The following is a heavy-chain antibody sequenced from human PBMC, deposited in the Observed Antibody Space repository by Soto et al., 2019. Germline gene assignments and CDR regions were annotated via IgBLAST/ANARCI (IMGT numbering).Heavy chain of an antibody. J-gene: IGHJ4*02. CDR1: DDSINSDKYY. D-gene: IGHD3-9*01. Sequence: SETLYLTCSVSDDSINSDKYYWGWIRQPPGKGLEWIGSIYYRGNAYYNPSLQTRVTISLDKSRSQFSLKLNSVTAADSAVYFCARLEGLATIPYYYAFWGPGALVTVSS. CDR2: IYYRGNA. V-gene: IGHV4-39*01. CDR3: ARLEGLATIPYYYAF.